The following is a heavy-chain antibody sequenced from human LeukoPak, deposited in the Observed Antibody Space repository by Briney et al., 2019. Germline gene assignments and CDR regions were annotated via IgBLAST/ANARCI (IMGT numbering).Heavy chain of an antibody. CDR3: AELGITMIGGV. V-gene: IGHV3-7*01. Sequence: GGSLRLSCAVSGFTFSSYWMSWVRQAPGKGLEWVANIKQDGSEKYYVDSVKGRFTISRDNAKNSLYLQMNSLRAEDTAVYYCAELGITMIGGVWGKGTTVTISS. CDR2: IKQDGSEK. D-gene: IGHD3-10*02. CDR1: GFTFSSYW. J-gene: IGHJ6*04.